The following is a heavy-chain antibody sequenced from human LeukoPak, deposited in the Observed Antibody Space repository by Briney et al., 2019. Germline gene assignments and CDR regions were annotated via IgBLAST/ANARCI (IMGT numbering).Heavy chain of an antibody. CDR3: VAIFDY. J-gene: IGHJ4*02. CDR1: GFTFSNSE. V-gene: IGHV3-48*03. CDR2: ISSSGSTI. D-gene: IGHD3-9*01. Sequence: GGSLRLSCAASGFTFSNSEMNWVRQASGKGLEWVSYISSSGSTIYYADSVKGRFTISRDNAKNSLYLQINGLRAEDTAVYYCVAIFDYWGQGILVTVSS.